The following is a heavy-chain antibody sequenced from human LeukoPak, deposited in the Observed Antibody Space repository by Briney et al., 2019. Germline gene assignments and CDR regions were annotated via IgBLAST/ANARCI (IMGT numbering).Heavy chain of an antibody. Sequence: GGSLRLSCGTSGFTFSSYAMSWVRQAPGKGLEWVSLITAIAGDTYYADSVKGRFTISRDNSRNTLYLQMDSLRAEDSAIYYCVSKGLQFFGELFDWGQGTLVTVSS. CDR3: VSKGLQFFGELFD. CDR1: GFTFSSYA. V-gene: IGHV3-23*01. CDR2: ITAIAGDT. D-gene: IGHD3-10*01. J-gene: IGHJ4*02.